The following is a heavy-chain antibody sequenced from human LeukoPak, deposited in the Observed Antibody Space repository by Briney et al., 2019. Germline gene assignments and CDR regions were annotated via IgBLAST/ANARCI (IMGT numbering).Heavy chain of an antibody. CDR2: ISINGDKT. J-gene: IGHJ4*02. D-gene: IGHD2-21*02. Sequence: PGGSLRLSCSASGFTFSGHFMHWVRQAPGKGLEYVSSISINGDKTYYAESVKGRFTISRDNSKNTLYLQLSSLRAEDTALYYCARYVTALDYWGQGTLVTVSS. CDR1: GFTFSGHF. CDR3: ARYVTALDY. V-gene: IGHV3-64D*06.